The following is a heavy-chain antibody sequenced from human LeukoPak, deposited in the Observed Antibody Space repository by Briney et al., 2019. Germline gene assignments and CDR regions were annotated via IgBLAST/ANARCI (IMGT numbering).Heavy chain of an antibody. CDR3: AKNAACAVGPLEGKSSTSCFVSRGTDYYYGMDV. D-gene: IGHD2-2*01. CDR2: ISYDGSNK. CDR1: GFTFSTYA. J-gene: IGHJ6*02. V-gene: IGHV3-30-3*02. Sequence: PGGSLRLSCAASGFTFSTYAMHWVRQAPGKGLEWVALISYDGSNKYYADSVKGRFTISRDNSKNTLYLQMNSLRAEDTAVYYCAKNAACAVGPLEGKSSTSCFVSRGTDYYYGMDVWGQGTTVTVSS.